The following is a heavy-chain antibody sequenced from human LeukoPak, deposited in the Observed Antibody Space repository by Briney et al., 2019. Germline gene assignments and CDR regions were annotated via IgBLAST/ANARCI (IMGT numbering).Heavy chain of an antibody. J-gene: IGHJ6*03. V-gene: IGHV7-4-1*02. Sequence: ASVKVSCKASGYTFTNYAMNWVRQAPGQGLEWMGWIHTNTGNPTYAQGFTGRFVFSLDTSVSTAYLQISSLKAEDTAVYYCARTIAAAPMVNYYYYMDVWGKGTTVTVSS. CDR1: GYTFTNYA. D-gene: IGHD6-13*01. CDR3: ARTIAAAPMVNYYYYMDV. CDR2: IHTNTGNP.